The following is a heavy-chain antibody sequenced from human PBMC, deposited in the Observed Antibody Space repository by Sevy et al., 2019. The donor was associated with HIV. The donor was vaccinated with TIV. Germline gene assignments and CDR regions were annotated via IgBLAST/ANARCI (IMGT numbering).Heavy chain of an antibody. V-gene: IGHV4-39*02. Sequence: SETLSLTCSVSGGTIVSSGHYWGWIRQTPGKGLEWIGSIYYNGHTYYNPSLKSRLTISIDTSKNQFSLTLGSVTAADTGLHFCAREAGGYDYDYGLDVWGQGTTVTVSS. CDR2: IYYNGHT. D-gene: IGHD5-12*01. CDR1: GGTIVSSGHY. J-gene: IGHJ6*02. CDR3: AREAGGYDYDYGLDV.